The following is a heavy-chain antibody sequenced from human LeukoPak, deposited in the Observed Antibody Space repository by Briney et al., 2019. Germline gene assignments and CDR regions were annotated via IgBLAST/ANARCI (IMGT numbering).Heavy chain of an antibody. V-gene: IGHV4-34*01. J-gene: IGHJ4*02. CDR1: GGSFSGYY. Sequence: PSETLSLTCAVYGGSFSGYYWSWIRQPPGKGLEWIGEINHSGSTNYNPSLKSRVTISVDTSKNQFSLKLSSVTAADTAVYYCARTKRITMVRGVISGRYYFDYWGQGTLVTVSS. CDR2: INHSGST. D-gene: IGHD3-10*01. CDR3: ARTKRITMVRGVISGRYYFDY.